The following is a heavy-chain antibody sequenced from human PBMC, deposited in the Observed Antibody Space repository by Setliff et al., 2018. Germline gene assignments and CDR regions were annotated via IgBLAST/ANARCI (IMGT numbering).Heavy chain of an antibody. CDR1: GGSISSYY. D-gene: IGHD5-18*01. V-gene: IGHV4-59*08. Sequence: SETLSLTCTVSGGSISSYYWSWIRQPPGKGLEWIGYIYYSGSTNYNPSLKSRVTISVDTSKNQFSVKLNSVAAADTAVYYCVRLDRRENSFGYPNGDYVDVWGKGTTVTVSS. CDR3: VRLDRRENSFGYPNGDYVDV. CDR2: IYYSGST. J-gene: IGHJ6*03.